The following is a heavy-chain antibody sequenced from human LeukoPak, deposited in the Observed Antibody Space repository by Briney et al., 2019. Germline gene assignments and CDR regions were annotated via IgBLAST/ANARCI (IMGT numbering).Heavy chain of an antibody. CDR1: GGSISSGGYS. D-gene: IGHD6-13*01. CDR3: AREYFKWPSAAAPN. V-gene: IGHV4-30-2*01. CDR2: IYHSGST. J-gene: IGHJ4*02. Sequence: PSQTLSLTCAVSGGSISSGGYSWSWIRQPPGKGLEWIGYIYHSGSTYYNPSLKSRVTISVDRSKNQFSLKLSSVTAADTAVYYCAREYFKWPSAAAPNWGQGTLVTVSS.